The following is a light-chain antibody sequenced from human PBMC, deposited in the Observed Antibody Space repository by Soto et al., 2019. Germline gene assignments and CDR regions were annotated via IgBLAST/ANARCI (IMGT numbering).Light chain of an antibody. Sequence: EIVLTQSPATLSFSPGERTTLSCRASQSIDNYLHWYQQKPGTAPRLLIYDAFYRDAGVPARFSGVGSGTDFTLTITSLEPEDCAFYYCQQRKNWPLTFGGGTRVEI. J-gene: IGKJ4*01. CDR3: QQRKNWPLT. CDR1: QSIDNY. V-gene: IGKV3-11*01. CDR2: DAF.